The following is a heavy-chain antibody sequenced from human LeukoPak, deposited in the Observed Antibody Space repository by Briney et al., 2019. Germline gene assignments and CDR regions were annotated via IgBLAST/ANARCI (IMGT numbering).Heavy chain of an antibody. CDR3: ARGRGYSYVFDY. CDR2: IYTSGST. J-gene: IGHJ4*02. V-gene: IGHV4-4*07. D-gene: IGHD5-18*01. Sequence: SETLSLTCTVSGGSISSYYWSWIRQPAGKGLEWIGRIYTSGSTNYNPSLKSRGTMSVDTSKNHLSLKLSSLPAADTAVYCCARGRGYSYVFDYWGRATLVTASS. CDR1: GGSISSYY.